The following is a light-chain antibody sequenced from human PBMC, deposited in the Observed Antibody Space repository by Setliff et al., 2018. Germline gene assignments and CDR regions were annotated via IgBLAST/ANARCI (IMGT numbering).Light chain of an antibody. CDR3: SSYAGSAISIV. J-gene: IGLJ3*02. Sequence: QPALAQPASVSGSPGQSITISCTGTSSDIGTFNLVSWYQQYPGKAPKLMIYQVTKRPSGISDRFSGSKSANTASLTISGLQAEDEADYYCSSYAGSAISIVFGGGTKVTVL. CDR2: QVT. CDR1: SSDIGTFNL. V-gene: IGLV2-23*02.